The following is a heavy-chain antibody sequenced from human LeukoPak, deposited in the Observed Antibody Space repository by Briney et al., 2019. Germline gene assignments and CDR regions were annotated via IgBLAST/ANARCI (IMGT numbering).Heavy chain of an antibody. V-gene: IGHV3-30*18. CDR2: ISYDGSNK. Sequence: GGSLRLSCAASGFTFSSYGMHWVRQAPGKGLEWVAVISYDGSNKYYADSVKGRFTISRDNSKNTLYLQMNSLRAEDTAVYYCAKDSSGWGQGTLVTVSS. CDR3: AKDSSG. J-gene: IGHJ4*02. CDR1: GFTFSSYG.